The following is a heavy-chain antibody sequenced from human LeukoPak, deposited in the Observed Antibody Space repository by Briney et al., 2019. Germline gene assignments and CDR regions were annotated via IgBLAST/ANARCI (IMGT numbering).Heavy chain of an antibody. CDR1: GGSVSSGSYY. CDR3: ARDRTGYCSGGNCYTAQGFDP. J-gene: IGHJ5*02. V-gene: IGHV4-61*01. Sequence: SETLSLTCTVSGGSVSSGSYYWSWIRQPPGKGLEWIGYIYYSGSTNYNPSLKSRVTISVDTSKNQFSLKLSSVTAADTAVYYCARDRTGYCSGGNCYTAQGFDPWGQGTLVTVSS. CDR2: IYYSGST. D-gene: IGHD2-15*01.